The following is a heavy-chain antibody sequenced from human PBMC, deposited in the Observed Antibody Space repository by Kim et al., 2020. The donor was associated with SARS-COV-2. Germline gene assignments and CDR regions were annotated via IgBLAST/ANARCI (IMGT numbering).Heavy chain of an antibody. V-gene: IGHV1-2*06. Sequence: ASVKVSCKASGYTFTGYYMHWVRQAPGQGLEWMGRINPNSGGTNYAQKFQGRVTMTRDTSISTAYMELSRLRSDDTAVYYCARDRPYDFWSGYYYGMDVWGQGTTVTVSS. CDR1: GYTFTGYY. CDR3: ARDRPYDFWSGYYYGMDV. CDR2: INPNSGGT. D-gene: IGHD3-3*01. J-gene: IGHJ6*02.